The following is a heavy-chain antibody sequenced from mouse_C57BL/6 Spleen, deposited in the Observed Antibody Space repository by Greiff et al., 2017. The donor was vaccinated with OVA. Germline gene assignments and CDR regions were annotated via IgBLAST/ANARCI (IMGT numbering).Heavy chain of an antibody. Sequence: QVQLQQSGAELARPGASVKLSCKASGYTFTSYGISWVKQRTGQGLEWIGEIYPRSGNNYYNEKFKGKATLTADKSSSTAYMELRSLTSEDSAVYFCAREGYSQSGFFDYWGQGTTLTVSS. V-gene: IGHV1-81*01. J-gene: IGHJ2*01. D-gene: IGHD1-3*01. CDR2: IYPRSGNN. CDR3: AREGYSQSGFFDY. CDR1: GYTFTSYG.